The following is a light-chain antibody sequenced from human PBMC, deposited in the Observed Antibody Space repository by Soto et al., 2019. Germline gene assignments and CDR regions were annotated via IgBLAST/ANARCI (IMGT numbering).Light chain of an antibody. J-gene: IGKJ5*01. V-gene: IGKV3-11*01. CDR2: DAS. Sequence: EIVLTQSPATLSLSPGERATLSCRASQSVSSYLAWYQQKPGQAPRLLIYDASNRATGIPARFSGSGSGTDFTLTISSLQPEDFATYFCLQYNTYPFTFGQGTRLEI. CDR3: LQYNTYPFT. CDR1: QSVSSY.